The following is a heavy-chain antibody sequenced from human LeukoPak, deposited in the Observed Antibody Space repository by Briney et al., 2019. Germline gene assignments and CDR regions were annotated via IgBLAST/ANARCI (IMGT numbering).Heavy chain of an antibody. V-gene: IGHV4-59*01. CDR2: IYYSGST. CDR3: ARSIAARLTRVVVAATLYDY. J-gene: IGHJ4*02. Sequence: SETLSLTCTVSGGSIGSYYWSWIRQPPGKGLEWIGYIYYSGSTNYNPSLKSRVTISVDTSKNQFSLKLSSVTAADTAVYYCARSIAARLTRVVVAATLYDYWGQGTLVTVSS. D-gene: IGHD2-15*01. CDR1: GGSIGSYY.